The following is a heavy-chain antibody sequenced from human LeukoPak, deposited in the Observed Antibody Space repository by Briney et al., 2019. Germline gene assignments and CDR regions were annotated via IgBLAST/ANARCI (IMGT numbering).Heavy chain of an antibody. J-gene: IGHJ4*02. V-gene: IGHV3-48*01. CDR2: ISSSSSTI. CDR3: ARDKDYGGNSGGY. Sequence: PGGSLRLSCAASGFTFSSYSMNWVRQAPGKGLEWVSYISSSSSTIYYADSVKGRFTISRDNAKNSLYLQMNSLRAEDTAVYYCARDKDYGGNSGGYWGQGTLVTVSS. D-gene: IGHD4-23*01. CDR1: GFTFSSYS.